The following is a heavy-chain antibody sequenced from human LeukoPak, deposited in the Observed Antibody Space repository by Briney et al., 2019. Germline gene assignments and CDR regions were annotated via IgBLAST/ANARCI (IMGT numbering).Heavy chain of an antibody. CDR1: GFTFSSYA. CDR2: ISGSGSNT. D-gene: IGHD4-11*01. J-gene: IGHJ3*02. Sequence: GGSLRLSCAASGFTFSSYAMSWVRQAPGKGLKWVSTISGSGSNTYYADSVKGRFTISRDNSKNTLYLQMNSLRAEDAAVYYCANEYSKGDIWGQGTMVTVSS. CDR3: ANEYSKGDI. V-gene: IGHV3-23*01.